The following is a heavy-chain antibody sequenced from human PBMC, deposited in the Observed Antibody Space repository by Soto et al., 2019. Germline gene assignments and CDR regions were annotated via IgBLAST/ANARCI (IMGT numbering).Heavy chain of an antibody. CDR2: ISGSGGST. J-gene: IGHJ2*01. Sequence: EVQLLESGGGLVQPGGSLRLSCAASGFTFSSYAMSWVRQAPGKGLEWVSAISGSGGSTYYADSVKGRVTISRANSKAPPYVRISRVRAEHTAVYYRAKGWVRSAWYFDLGGRGTLVTVST. CDR3: AKGWVRSAWYFDL. D-gene: IGHD6-19*01. CDR1: GFTFSSYA. V-gene: IGHV3-23*01.